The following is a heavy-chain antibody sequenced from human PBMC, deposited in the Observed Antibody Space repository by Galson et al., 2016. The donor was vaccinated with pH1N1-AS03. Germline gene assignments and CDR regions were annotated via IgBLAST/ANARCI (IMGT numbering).Heavy chain of an antibody. CDR2: INEDGSTA. D-gene: IGHD4-23*01. CDR3: ARDVGGPYDY. Sequence: SLRLSCATSGFSFSTNWMHWVRQAPGKGLVWVAHINEDGSTARHADSVKGRFIISRDNAKNTLYLHMNSLRVEDTAVYYCARDVGGPYDYWGQGTPVTVSS. J-gene: IGHJ4*02. CDR1: GFSFSTNW. V-gene: IGHV3-74*01.